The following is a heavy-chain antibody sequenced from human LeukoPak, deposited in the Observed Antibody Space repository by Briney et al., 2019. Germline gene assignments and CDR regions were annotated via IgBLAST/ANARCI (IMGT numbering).Heavy chain of an antibody. CDR3: ARGPPEGDYYYYYMDV. J-gene: IGHJ6*03. CDR1: GGSISSYY. CDR2: IYYSGST. Sequence: SETLSLTCTVSGGSISSYYWSWIRQPPGKGLEWIGYIYYSGSTNYNPSLKSRVTISVDTSKNQFSLKLSSVTAADTAVYYCARGPPEGDYYYYYMDVWGKGTTVTVSS. V-gene: IGHV4-59*01.